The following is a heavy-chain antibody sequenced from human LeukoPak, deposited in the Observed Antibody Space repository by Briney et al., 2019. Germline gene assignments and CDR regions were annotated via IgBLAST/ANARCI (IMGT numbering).Heavy chain of an antibody. CDR2: INPNSGGT. J-gene: IGHJ4*02. CDR1: GYTFTGYY. CDR3: ASFGYSSSWYYFDY. Sequence: ASVKVSCKASGYTFTGYYMHWVRQAPGQGLEWMGWINPNSGGTNYAQKFQGRVTMTRDTSINTAYMELSRQRSDDTAVYYCASFGYSSSWYYFDYWGQGTLVTVSS. D-gene: IGHD6-13*01. V-gene: IGHV1-2*02.